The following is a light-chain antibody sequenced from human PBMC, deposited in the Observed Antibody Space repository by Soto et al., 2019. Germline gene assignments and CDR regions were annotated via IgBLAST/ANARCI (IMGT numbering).Light chain of an antibody. CDR3: QQYNSYVWT. Sequence: DIQMTQSPSTLSASVGDRVTITCRASQSISSWLAWYQQKPGKAPKLLIYDASSLESGVPSRFSGSGSGTEFTLTISSLQPDDFATYYRQQYNSYVWTFGQGTNVDIK. CDR2: DAS. CDR1: QSISSW. V-gene: IGKV1-5*01. J-gene: IGKJ1*01.